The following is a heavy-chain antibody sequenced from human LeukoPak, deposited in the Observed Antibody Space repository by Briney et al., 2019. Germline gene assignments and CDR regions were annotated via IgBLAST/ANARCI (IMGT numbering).Heavy chain of an antibody. CDR3: ASAVIAVAGLRGPWFDP. J-gene: IGHJ5*02. Sequence: QPGGSLRLSCAASGFTFSSYWMSWVHQAPGKGLEWVANIKQDGSEKYYVDSVKGRFTISRDNAKNSLYLQMNSLRAEDTAVYYCASAVIAVAGLRGPWFDPWGQGTLVTVSS. CDR1: GFTFSSYW. V-gene: IGHV3-7*01. CDR2: IKQDGSEK. D-gene: IGHD6-19*01.